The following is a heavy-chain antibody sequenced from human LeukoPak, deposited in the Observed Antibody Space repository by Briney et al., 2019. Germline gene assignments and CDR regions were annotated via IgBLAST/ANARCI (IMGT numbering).Heavy chain of an antibody. Sequence: ASVKVSCKASGYTFTGYYMHWVRQAPGQGLEWMGRINPNSGGTNYAQKFQGRVTMTRDTSISTACMELSRLRSDDTAVYYCARDRQLYYYDSSGYYWYWGQGTLVTVSS. CDR3: ARDRQLYYYDSSGYYWY. J-gene: IGHJ4*02. CDR1: GYTFTGYY. V-gene: IGHV1-2*06. D-gene: IGHD3-22*01. CDR2: INPNSGGT.